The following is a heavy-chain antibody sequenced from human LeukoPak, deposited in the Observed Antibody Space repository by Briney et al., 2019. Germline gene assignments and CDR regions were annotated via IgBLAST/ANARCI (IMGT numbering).Heavy chain of an antibody. D-gene: IGHD3-3*01. V-gene: IGHV1-18*01. J-gene: IGHJ4*02. CDR3: ARDRSGHFDY. CDR2: ISAYNGNT. Sequence: GASVKVSCKASGYTFTNFGINWVRQAPGQGLEWMGWISAYNGNTKYAQKLQDRVTLTTDTSTSTAYMELRSLRSDDTAVYYCARDRSGHFDYWGQGTLVTVSS. CDR1: GYTFTNFG.